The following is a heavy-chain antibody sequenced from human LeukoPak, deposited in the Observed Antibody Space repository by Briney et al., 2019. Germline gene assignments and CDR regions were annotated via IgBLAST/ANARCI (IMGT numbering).Heavy chain of an antibody. Sequence: SETLSLTCAVYGGSFSGYYWSWIRQPPGKGLEWIGEINHSGSTNYNPSLKSRVTISVDTSKNQFSLQLSSVTAADTAVYYCAREGIAVAGTSQLDYWGQGTLVTVSS. CDR2: INHSGST. CDR3: AREGIAVAGTSQLDY. D-gene: IGHD6-19*01. CDR1: GGSFSGYY. J-gene: IGHJ4*02. V-gene: IGHV4-34*01.